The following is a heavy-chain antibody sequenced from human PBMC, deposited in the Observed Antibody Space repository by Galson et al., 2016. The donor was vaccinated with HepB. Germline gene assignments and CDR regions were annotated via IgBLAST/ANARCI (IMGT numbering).Heavy chain of an antibody. CDR2: IYYGGST. CDR1: GDSVSRSTHY. J-gene: IGHJ5*02. Sequence: SETLSLTCTVSGDSVSRSTHYWAWIRQAPGKGLEWIGIIYYGGSTFYNPPLNSRVTIPVDTSKNQLSLKLTAVTAADTAVYYCASRLRGDSYDSRTVVDPWGQGTLVTVSS. D-gene: IGHD3-22*01. V-gene: IGHV4-39*01. CDR3: ASRLRGDSYDSRTVVDP.